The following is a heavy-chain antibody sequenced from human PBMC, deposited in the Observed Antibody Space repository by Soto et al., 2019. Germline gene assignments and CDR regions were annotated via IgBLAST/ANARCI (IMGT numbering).Heavy chain of an antibody. CDR2: INAGNGNT. Sequence: ASVKVSCKASGYTFTSYAMHWVRQAPGQRLEWMGWINAGNGNTKYSQKFQGRVTITRDTSASTAYMELSSLRSEDTAMYYCARHHLVHYYYYYGMDVWGQGTTVTVSS. J-gene: IGHJ6*02. V-gene: IGHV1-3*01. CDR1: GYTFTSYA. CDR3: ARHHLVHYYYYYGMDV. D-gene: IGHD6-13*01.